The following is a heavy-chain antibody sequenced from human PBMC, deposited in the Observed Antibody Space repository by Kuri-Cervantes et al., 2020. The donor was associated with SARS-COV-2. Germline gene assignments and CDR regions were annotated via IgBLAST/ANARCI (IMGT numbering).Heavy chain of an antibody. Sequence: ASVKVSCKASGYTFTSYYMHWVRQAPGQGLEWMGIINPSGGSTSYAQKFQGRVTMTRDTSTSTVYMELSSLRSEDTAVYYCAAGLPAAMDYYYYYMDVWGKGTTVTVSS. CDR2: INPSGGST. CDR1: GYTFTSYY. J-gene: IGHJ6*03. D-gene: IGHD2-2*01. CDR3: AAGLPAAMDYYYYYMDV. V-gene: IGHV1-46*01.